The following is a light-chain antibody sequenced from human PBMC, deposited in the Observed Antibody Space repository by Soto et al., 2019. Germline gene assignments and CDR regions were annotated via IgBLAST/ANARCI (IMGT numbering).Light chain of an antibody. V-gene: IGKV3-20*01. CDR3: QQYGVSPRT. J-gene: IGKJ1*01. Sequence: EIVLTQSPRTLSLSPGERATLSCRASQSVSSSYLAWYQQKPGQAPRLLIYDASNRATGIPARFSGSGSGTDFTLTISSLEPEDFAVYYCQQYGVSPRTFGQGTKV. CDR1: QSVSSSY. CDR2: DAS.